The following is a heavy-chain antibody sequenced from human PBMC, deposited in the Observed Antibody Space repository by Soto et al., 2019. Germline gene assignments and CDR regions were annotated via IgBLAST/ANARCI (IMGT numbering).Heavy chain of an antibody. Sequence: EVQLLESGVGLVQPGGSLRLSCAASGFSLSTYGVTWVRQAPGKGLEWVSGFSGGSGTAHYSDSVKGRFTITRDISESMVYLQMNSLRVEDTAMYYCTKWNGYGDSWGQGTLVTVS. CDR3: TKWNGYGDS. CDR2: FSGGSGTA. V-gene: IGHV3-23*01. CDR1: GFSLSTYG. D-gene: IGHD1-1*01. J-gene: IGHJ4*02.